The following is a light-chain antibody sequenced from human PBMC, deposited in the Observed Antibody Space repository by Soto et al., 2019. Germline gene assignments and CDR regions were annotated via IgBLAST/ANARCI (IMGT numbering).Light chain of an antibody. Sequence: IVLMQSPATLSLSLGERATLSCRASQSVSSSHLAWYQHKPGQAPRLLIYAASSRATGSPDRFSGGGSGTDFTLTISSLQPEDFATYYCLQDYNYPWTFDQGTKVDIK. CDR3: LQDYNYPWT. CDR2: AAS. V-gene: IGKV3D-20*02. CDR1: QSVSSSH. J-gene: IGKJ1*01.